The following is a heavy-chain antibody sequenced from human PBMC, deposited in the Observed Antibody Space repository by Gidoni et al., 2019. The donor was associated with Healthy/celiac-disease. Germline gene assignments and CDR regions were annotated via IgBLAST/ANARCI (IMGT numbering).Heavy chain of an antibody. V-gene: IGHV1-46*01. D-gene: IGHD6-13*01. CDR2: INPSGGST. Sequence: QVQLVQSGAEVKKPGASVKVSCKASGYTFTRYYMHWVRQAPGQGLEWMGIINPSGGSTSYAQKFQGRVTMTRDTSTSTVYMELSSLRSEDTAVYYCARDHTTWYSSSWYYYYYMDVWGKGTTVTVSS. CDR1: GYTFTRYY. J-gene: IGHJ6*03. CDR3: ARDHTTWYSSSWYYYYYMDV.